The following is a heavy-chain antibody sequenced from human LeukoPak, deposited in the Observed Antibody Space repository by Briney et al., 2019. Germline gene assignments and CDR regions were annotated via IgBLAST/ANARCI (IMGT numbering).Heavy chain of an antibody. V-gene: IGHV3-53*01. Sequence: GGSLRLSCAASGFTVSSNYMSWVRQAPGKGLEWVSVIYSGGTTYYADSVKGRFTISRDNSKNTLYLQMNSLRAEDTAVYYCARDSGIGVTGYYFYHMDVWGKGTTVTVSS. CDR2: IYSGGTT. D-gene: IGHD6-19*01. J-gene: IGHJ6*03. CDR1: GFTVSSNY. CDR3: ARDSGIGVTGYYFYHMDV.